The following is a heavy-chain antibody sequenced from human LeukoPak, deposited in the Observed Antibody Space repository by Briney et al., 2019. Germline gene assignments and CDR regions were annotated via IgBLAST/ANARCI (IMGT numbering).Heavy chain of an antibody. CDR3: ARGRGTIGY. V-gene: IGHV4-34*01. J-gene: IGHJ4*02. Sequence: SETLSLTCAVYIDSFTNYYWSWIRQPPGKGLEWIGEINHSGSTNYNPSLKSRVTISVDTSKNQFSLKLSSVTAADTAVYYCARGRGTIGYWGQGTLVTVSS. D-gene: IGHD2-8*01. CDR1: IDSFTNYY. CDR2: INHSGST.